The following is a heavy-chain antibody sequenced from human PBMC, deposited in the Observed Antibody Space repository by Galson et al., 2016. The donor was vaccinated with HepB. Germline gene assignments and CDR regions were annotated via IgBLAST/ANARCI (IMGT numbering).Heavy chain of an antibody. CDR1: GVSFSTID. Sequence: SETLSLTCAVYGVSFSTIDWSWIRQSQGKGLEWIGQINHSGTTKYNPSLKSRVTMSVDMSKKQFSLKLTSVTAADTAVYYCTTTPGTTVTTVLFPLPYYMDVWGQGSLFTVSS. CDR2: INHSGTT. V-gene: IGHV4-34*01. J-gene: IGHJ4*02. D-gene: IGHD4-17*01. CDR3: TTTPGTTVTTVLFPLPYYMDV.